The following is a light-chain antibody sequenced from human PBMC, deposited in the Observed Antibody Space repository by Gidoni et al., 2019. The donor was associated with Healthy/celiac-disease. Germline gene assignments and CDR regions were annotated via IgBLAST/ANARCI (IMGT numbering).Light chain of an antibody. CDR3: KQRRNWPRT. CDR2: DAS. Sequence: EIVLTQSPATLSLSPGERATLSCRASQSVSSYLAWYQQKPGQAPRLLIYDASNRATGIPARFSGSGSGTDFTLTISSLEPEDFAVYYCKQRRNWPRTFGGGTKVEIK. CDR1: QSVSSY. J-gene: IGKJ4*02. V-gene: IGKV3-11*01.